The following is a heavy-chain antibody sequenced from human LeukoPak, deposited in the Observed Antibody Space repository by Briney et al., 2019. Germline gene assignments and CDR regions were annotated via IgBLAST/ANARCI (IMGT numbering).Heavy chain of an antibody. CDR2: ISGRGVTT. CDR1: GFSFSTYG. Sequence: PGGSLRLSCAASGFSFSTYGMRWVRQAPGKGLEWVSGISGRGVTTYFADSVEGRFTISRDNSKFTLYLQMNSLRAEDTAVYYCAKGGMTTVTTDAFDIWGQGTMVTVSS. D-gene: IGHD4-17*01. CDR3: AKGGMTTVTTDAFDI. V-gene: IGHV3-23*01. J-gene: IGHJ3*02.